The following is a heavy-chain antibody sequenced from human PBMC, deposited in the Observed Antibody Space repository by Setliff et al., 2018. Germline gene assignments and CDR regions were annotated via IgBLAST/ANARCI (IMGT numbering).Heavy chain of an antibody. Sequence: PGESLRLSCAASGFTFSTAWMNWVRPAPGKGLQWVGRVKSIGGGGTTDYAAPVKGRFSISRDDSTNTVSLQMSSLKVEDTAMYYCILPCTSGWHNWLDPWGQGTLVTVSS. CDR2: VKSIGGGGTT. D-gene: IGHD6-19*01. CDR3: ILPCTSGWHNWLDP. CDR1: GFTFSTAW. V-gene: IGHV3-15*07. J-gene: IGHJ5*02.